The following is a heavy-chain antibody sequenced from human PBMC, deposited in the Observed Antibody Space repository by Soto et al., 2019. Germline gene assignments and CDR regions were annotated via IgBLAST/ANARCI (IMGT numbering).Heavy chain of an antibody. V-gene: IGHV4-31*03. Sequence: TLSLTCTVSGGSISSGGYYWSWIRQHPGKGLEWIGYIYYSGSTYYNPSLKSRVTISVDTSKNQFSLKLSSVTAADTAVYYCARGYYDFWSGPGGAFYIWGQGIMVTVSS. CDR1: GGSISSGGYY. J-gene: IGHJ3*02. D-gene: IGHD3-3*01. CDR2: IYYSGST. CDR3: ARGYYDFWSGPGGAFYI.